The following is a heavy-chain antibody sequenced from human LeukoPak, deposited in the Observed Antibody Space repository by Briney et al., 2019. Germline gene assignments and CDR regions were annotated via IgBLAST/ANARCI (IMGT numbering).Heavy chain of an antibody. D-gene: IGHD5-24*01. V-gene: IGHV3-23*01. J-gene: IGHJ6*03. CDR2: ISGSGGST. CDR1: GFTFSSYA. Sequence: GGSLRLSCAASGFTFSSYAMSWVRQAPGKGLEWVSAISGSGGSTYYADSVKGRFTISRDNSKNTLYLQMNSLRAEDTAVYYCAKDRGSRDGYNWAYYYYYYYMDVWGKGTTVTVSS. CDR3: AKDRGSRDGYNWAYYYYYYYMDV.